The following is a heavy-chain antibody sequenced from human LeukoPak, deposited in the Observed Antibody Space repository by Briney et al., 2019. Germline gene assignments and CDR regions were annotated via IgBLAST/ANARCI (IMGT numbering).Heavy chain of an antibody. Sequence: ASVKVSCKASGYTFTSYAMHWVRQAPGQRREWMGWINAGNGNTKYSQKFQGRVTITRDTSASTAYMELSSLRSEDTAVYYCARGTPASGFDYWGQGTLVTVSS. CDR3: ARGTPASGFDY. CDR1: GYTFTSYA. CDR2: INAGNGNT. V-gene: IGHV1-3*01. J-gene: IGHJ4*02. D-gene: IGHD3-10*01.